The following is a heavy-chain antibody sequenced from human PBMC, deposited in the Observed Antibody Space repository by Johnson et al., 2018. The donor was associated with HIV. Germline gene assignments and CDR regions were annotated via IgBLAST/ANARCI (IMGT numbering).Heavy chain of an antibody. V-gene: IGHV3-30*03. CDR2: ISYDGSNK. D-gene: IGHD3-10*01. Sequence: QVQLVESGGGVVQPGRSLRLSCAASGFTFSSYGMHWVRQAPGKGLEWVAVISYDGSNKYYADSVKGRFTISRDNSKNTLYLQMNSLRAEDTAVYYCARVRSALRLAFDIWGQGTMVTVSS. CDR3: ARVRSALRLAFDI. CDR1: GFTFSSYG. J-gene: IGHJ3*02.